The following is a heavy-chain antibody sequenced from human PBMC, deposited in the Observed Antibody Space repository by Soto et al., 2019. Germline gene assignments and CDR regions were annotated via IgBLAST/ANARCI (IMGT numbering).Heavy chain of an antibody. J-gene: IGHJ6*03. V-gene: IGHV3-23*01. CDR1: GFTFSSYA. CDR3: AKDRRNYYYYYYMDV. CDR2: ISGSGGST. Sequence: PGGSLRLSCAASGFTFSSYAMSWVRQAPGKGLEWVSAISGSGGSTYYADSVKGRFTISRDNSKNTLYLQMNSLRAEDTAVYYCAKDRRNYYYYYYMDVWGKGTTVTVSS.